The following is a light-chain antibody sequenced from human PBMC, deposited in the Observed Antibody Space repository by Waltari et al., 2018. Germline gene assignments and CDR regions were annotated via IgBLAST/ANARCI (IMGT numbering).Light chain of an antibody. J-gene: IGKJ2*01. CDR2: DLS. V-gene: IGKV3-15*01. Sequence: EIVMTQSPATLSVSPGERVTLSCRASQSVRSNLAWFRQKPGQAPRLLFFDLSTRSTDIPARFTGSGSGTEFTLTISSVQSEDFAVYYCLQYDNWPPYTFGQGTKLEIK. CDR3: LQYDNWPPYT. CDR1: QSVRSN.